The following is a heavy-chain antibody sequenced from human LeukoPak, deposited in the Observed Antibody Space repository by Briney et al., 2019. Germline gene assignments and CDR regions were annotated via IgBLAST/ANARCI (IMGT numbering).Heavy chain of an antibody. D-gene: IGHD2-8*02. Sequence: SVKVSCKASGGTFSSYAISWVRQAPGQGLEWMGGIIPIFGTANYAQKFQGRVTITADESTSTAYMELSSLRSEDTAVDYCARDVELVPRYNWFDPWGQGTLVTVSS. CDR2: IIPIFGTA. CDR1: GGTFSSYA. CDR3: ARDVELVPRYNWFDP. J-gene: IGHJ5*02. V-gene: IGHV1-69*13.